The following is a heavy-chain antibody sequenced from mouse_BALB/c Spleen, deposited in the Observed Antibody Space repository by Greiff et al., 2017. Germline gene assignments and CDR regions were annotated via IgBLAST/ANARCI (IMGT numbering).Heavy chain of an antibody. D-gene: IGHD1-2*01. CDR2: ISYSGST. Sequence: EVKLVESGPGLVKPSQSLSLTCTVTGYSITSDYAWTWIRQFPGNKLEWMGYISYSGSTSYNPSLKSRISITRDTSKNQFFLQLNSVTTEDTATYYCARGLRLRWYFDVWGAGTTVTVSS. J-gene: IGHJ1*01. V-gene: IGHV3-2*02. CDR1: GYSITSDYA. CDR3: ARGLRLRWYFDV.